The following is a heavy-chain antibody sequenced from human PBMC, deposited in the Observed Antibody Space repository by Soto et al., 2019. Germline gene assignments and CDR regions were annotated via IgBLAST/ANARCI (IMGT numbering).Heavy chain of an antibody. J-gene: IGHJ4*02. D-gene: IGHD3-16*01. CDR3: TPYWGR. V-gene: IGHV4-39*01. CDR2: IHYSGST. Sequence: QLQLQESGPGLMKPSETLSLTYTVSGGSISSSNYFWGWIRQPPGKGLEWIGSIHYSGSTYYNPSLKSRVTISVDTSKNQFSLKLSSVTAADTAVYYCTPYWGRWGQGILVTVSS. CDR1: GGSISSSNYF.